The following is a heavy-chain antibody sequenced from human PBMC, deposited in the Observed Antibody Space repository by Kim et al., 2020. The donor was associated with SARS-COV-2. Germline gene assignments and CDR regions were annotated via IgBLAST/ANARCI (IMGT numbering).Heavy chain of an antibody. D-gene: IGHD2-2*01. CDR3: ARRTVPDS. Sequence: GVGTYSEDSAKGRFTISRDNSKNTLYLQLSSRTDEDTAVYYCARRTVPDSWGQGTLVTVSS. V-gene: IGHV3-23*01. CDR2: GVGT. J-gene: IGHJ4*02.